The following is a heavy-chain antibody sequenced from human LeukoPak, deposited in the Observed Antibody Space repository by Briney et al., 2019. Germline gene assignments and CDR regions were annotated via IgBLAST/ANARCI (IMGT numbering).Heavy chain of an antibody. J-gene: IGHJ3*02. CDR2: IYYSGST. D-gene: IGHD3-22*01. CDR1: GGSISSSSYY. Sequence: SETLSLTCTVSGGSISSSSYYWGWIRQPPGKGLEWIGSIYYSGSTYYNPSLKSRVTISVDTSKNQFSLKLSSVTAADTAVYYCARDPHYYDSSGYYVNAFGIWGQGTMVTVSS. CDR3: ARDPHYYDSSGYYVNAFGI. V-gene: IGHV4-39*07.